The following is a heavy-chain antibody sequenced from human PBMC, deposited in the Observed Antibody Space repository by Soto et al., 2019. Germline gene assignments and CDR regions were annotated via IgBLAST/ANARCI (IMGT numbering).Heavy chain of an antibody. J-gene: IGHJ6*02. CDR1: GLTFRSYW. Sequence: GGSLRLSCAASGLTFRSYWMHWVRQAPGKGLVWVSRINTDGSVAMYVDSVKGRFTISRDNSKNTLYLQMNSLRAEDTAVYYCAKDRRRRNYSYYGMDVWGQGTTVTVSS. CDR3: AKDRRRRNYSYYGMDV. V-gene: IGHV3-74*03. CDR2: INTDGSVA.